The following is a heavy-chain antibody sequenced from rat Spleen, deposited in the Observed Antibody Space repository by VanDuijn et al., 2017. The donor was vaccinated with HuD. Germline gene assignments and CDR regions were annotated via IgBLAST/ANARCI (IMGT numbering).Heavy chain of an antibody. Sequence: EVQLQESGPGLVKPSQSLSITCSVTGYSITSGYGWSWVRKFPGNKLEWMGYIDSAGSTNYNPSLKSRISIIRDTSKNQFFLQLNSVTTEDTATYYCARRHYGYTDYFDYWGQGVMVTVSS. CDR1: GYSITSGYG. J-gene: IGHJ2*01. CDR2: IDSAGST. D-gene: IGHD1-9*01. V-gene: IGHV3-3*01. CDR3: ARRHYGYTDYFDY.